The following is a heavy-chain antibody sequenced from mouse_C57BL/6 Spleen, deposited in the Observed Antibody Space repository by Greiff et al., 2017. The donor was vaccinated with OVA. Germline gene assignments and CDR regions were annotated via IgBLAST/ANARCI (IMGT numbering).Heavy chain of an antibody. D-gene: IGHD2-1*01. V-gene: IGHV1-50*01. CDR3: ARGGGNYGGYFDY. CDR1: GYTFTSYW. CDR2: IDPSDSYT. J-gene: IGHJ2*01. Sequence: VQLQQPGAELVKPGASVKLSCKASGYTFTSYWMQWVKQRPGQGLEWIGEIDPSDSYTNYNQKFKGKATLTVDTSSSTAYMQLSSLTSEDSAVYYCARGGGNYGGYFDYWGQGTTLTVSS.